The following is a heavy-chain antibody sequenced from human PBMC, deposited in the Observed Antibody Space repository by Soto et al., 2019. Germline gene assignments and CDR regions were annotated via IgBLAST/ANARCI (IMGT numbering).Heavy chain of an antibody. Sequence: GGSLRLSCAASGFTFSSYGMHWVRQSPGKGLEWVAVIWYDGSNKYYADSVKGRFTISRDNSKNTLYLQMNSLRAEDTAVYYCATAPGIAVAGLPPDYWGQGTLVTVSS. V-gene: IGHV3-33*01. CDR1: GFTFSSYG. J-gene: IGHJ4*02. CDR3: ATAPGIAVAGLPPDY. D-gene: IGHD6-19*01. CDR2: IWYDGSNK.